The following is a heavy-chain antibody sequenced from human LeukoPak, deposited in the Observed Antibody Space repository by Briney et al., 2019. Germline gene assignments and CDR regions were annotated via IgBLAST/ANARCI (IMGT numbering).Heavy chain of an antibody. V-gene: IGHV1-46*01. Sequence: GASVKVSCKASGYTITSYAMNWVRQAPGQGLEWMGIINPSGGSTSYAQKFQGRVTMTRDTSTSTVYMELSSLRSEDTAVYYCARSYGSGGRRFDYWGQGTLVTVSS. J-gene: IGHJ4*02. CDR2: INPSGGST. CDR3: ARSYGSGGRRFDY. CDR1: GYTITSYA. D-gene: IGHD3-10*01.